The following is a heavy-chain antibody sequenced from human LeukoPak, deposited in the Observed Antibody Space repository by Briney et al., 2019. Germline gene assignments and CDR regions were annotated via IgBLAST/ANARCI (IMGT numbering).Heavy chain of an antibody. J-gene: IGHJ3*02. CDR2: IYYSGST. D-gene: IGHD3-16*02. CDR1: GDSISSDY. V-gene: IGHV4-59*12. CDR3: ARGPNYGAFGGVIVSGDAFDI. Sequence: SETLSLTCNVSGDSISSDYWSWIRQPPGKGLEWIGHIYYSGSTNYNPSLKSRVTISVDTSKNQFSLKLSSVTAADTAVYYCARGPNYGAFGGVIVSGDAFDIWGQGTMVTVSS.